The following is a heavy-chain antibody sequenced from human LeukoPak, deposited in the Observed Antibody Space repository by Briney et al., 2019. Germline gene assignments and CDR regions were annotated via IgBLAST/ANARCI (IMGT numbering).Heavy chain of an antibody. CDR3: ARDYSSVAFDI. CDR2: ISSSGSTI. Sequence: GSLRLSCAASGFTFSSYEMNWVRQAPGKGLEWVSYISSSGSTIYYADSVKGRFTISRDNAKNSLYLQMNSLRAEDTAVYYCARDYSSVAFDIWGQGTMVTVSS. CDR1: GFTFSSYE. D-gene: IGHD5-18*01. V-gene: IGHV3-48*03. J-gene: IGHJ3*02.